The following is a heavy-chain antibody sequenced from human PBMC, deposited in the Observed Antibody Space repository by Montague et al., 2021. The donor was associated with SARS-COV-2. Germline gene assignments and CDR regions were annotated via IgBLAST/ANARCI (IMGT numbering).Heavy chain of an antibody. CDR1: GGSFSGYY. J-gene: IGHJ6*03. CDR2: INHGGNT. D-gene: IGHD2-15*01. CDR3: ARLRDGVVPSPILGIGPYFTYYYMDV. V-gene: IGHV4-34*01. Sequence: SETLSLTCAVYGGSFSGYYWNWIRQPPGKGLEWIGEINHGGNTNXNPSLKNRLTISVDTSKNQFSLKLTSVAATDTAVYYCARLRDGVVPSPILGIGPYFTYYYMDVWGKGTTVTVSS.